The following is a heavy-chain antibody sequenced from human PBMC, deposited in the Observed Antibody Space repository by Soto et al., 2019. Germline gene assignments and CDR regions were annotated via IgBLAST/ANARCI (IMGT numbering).Heavy chain of an antibody. CDR3: ARGKVEAASYYYGMDV. Sequence: ASVKVSCKASGYAFTSYAMHWVRQAPGQRLEWMGWINAGNGNTKYSQKFQGRVTITRDTSASTAYMELSSLRSEDTAVYYCARGKVEAASYYYGMDVWGQGTRVTVSS. J-gene: IGHJ6*02. CDR1: GYAFTSYA. D-gene: IGHD2-15*01. V-gene: IGHV1-3*01. CDR2: INAGNGNT.